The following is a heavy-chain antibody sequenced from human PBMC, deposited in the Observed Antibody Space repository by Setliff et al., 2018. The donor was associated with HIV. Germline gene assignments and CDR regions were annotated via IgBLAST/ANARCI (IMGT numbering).Heavy chain of an antibody. CDR2: IIPMYGTT. J-gene: IGHJ4*02. D-gene: IGHD3-16*02. CDR1: GGTFSSSA. Sequence: SVKVSCKASGGTFSSSAFSWVRQAPGQGLEWMGGIIPMYGTTKYAKKFQGRVTLTADESTATAYVELNSLTSEDTAVYFCARDFQHYDYVWGSYRSLAYWGQGTLVTVSS. CDR3: ARDFQHYDYVWGSYRSLAY. V-gene: IGHV1-69*13.